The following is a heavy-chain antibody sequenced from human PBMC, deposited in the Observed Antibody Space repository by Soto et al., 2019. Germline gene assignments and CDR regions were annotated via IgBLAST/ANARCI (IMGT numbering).Heavy chain of an antibody. V-gene: IGHV3-7*01. Sequence: EVQVVESGGGLVQPGGSLRLSCAASGFTFSSCWMTWVRQAPGKGLEWVANIKQDGSEIYYVDSVKGRFIISRDNAKNSLYLQMNSLRAEDTAVYYCARDMKYYDGSGYNGMDVWGQGTTVTVSS. D-gene: IGHD3-22*01. J-gene: IGHJ6*02. CDR3: ARDMKYYDGSGYNGMDV. CDR2: IKQDGSEI. CDR1: GFTFSSCW.